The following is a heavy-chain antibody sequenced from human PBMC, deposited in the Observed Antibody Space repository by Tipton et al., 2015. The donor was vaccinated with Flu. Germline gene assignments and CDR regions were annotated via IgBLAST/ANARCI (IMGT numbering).Heavy chain of an antibody. V-gene: IGHV3-23*01. CDR1: GFTFRSYA. CDR3: ARDYAYGHAYPLRFFDY. Sequence: SLRLSCVASGFTFRSYAMGWVRQAPGKGLEWVSSMSGGGGNTYYADSVRGRFTISRDNSKNTLYLQMNSLRVEDTAVYYCARDYAYGHAYPLRFFDYWGQGSLITVSS. J-gene: IGHJ4*02. CDR2: MSGGGGNT. D-gene: IGHD3-10*01.